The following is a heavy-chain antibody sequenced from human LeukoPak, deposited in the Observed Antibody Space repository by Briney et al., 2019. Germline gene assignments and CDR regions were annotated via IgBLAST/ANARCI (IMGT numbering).Heavy chain of an antibody. J-gene: IGHJ6*03. CDR1: GFTFSTYA. Sequence: GSLRLSCTASGFTFSTYAMSWVRQAPGKGLEWVSLIGGSDGRTRYADSVKGRFTISRDNSKNTLYLEMNSLRAEDTAVYYCAKDSSSYDWGYMDVWGKGTTVTISS. D-gene: IGHD3-22*01. CDR2: IGGSDGRT. CDR3: AKDSSSYDWGYMDV. V-gene: IGHV3-23*01.